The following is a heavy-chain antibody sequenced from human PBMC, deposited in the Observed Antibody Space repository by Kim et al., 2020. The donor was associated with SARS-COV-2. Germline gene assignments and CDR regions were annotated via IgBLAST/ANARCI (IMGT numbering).Heavy chain of an antibody. CDR2: IYYSGST. J-gene: IGHJ5*02. D-gene: IGHD4-17*01. CDR1: GGSISSGGYY. CDR3: ARGDYGDYWFDP. Sequence: SETLSLTCTVSGGSISSGGYYWSWIRQHPGKGLEWIGYIYYSGSTYYNPSLKSRVTISVDTSKNQFSLKLSSVTAADTAVYYCARGDYGDYWFDPWGQGTLVTVSS. V-gene: IGHV4-31*03.